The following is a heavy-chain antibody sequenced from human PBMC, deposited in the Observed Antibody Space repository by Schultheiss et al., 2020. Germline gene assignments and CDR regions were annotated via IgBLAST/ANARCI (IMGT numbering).Heavy chain of an antibody. CDR3: ARRQTTMVQGVINYGMDV. Sequence: WGSLRLSCAASGFTFSSYAMSWVRQAPGKGLEWVSSISSSSSYIYYADSVKGRFTISRDNAKNSLYLQMNSLRAEDTAVYYCARRQTTMVQGVINYGMDVWGQGTTVTVSS. D-gene: IGHD3-10*01. V-gene: IGHV3-21*01. J-gene: IGHJ6*02. CDR1: GFTFSSYA. CDR2: ISSSSSYI.